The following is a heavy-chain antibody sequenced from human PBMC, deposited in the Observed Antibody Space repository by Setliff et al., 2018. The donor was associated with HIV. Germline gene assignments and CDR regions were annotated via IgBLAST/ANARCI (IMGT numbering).Heavy chain of an antibody. D-gene: IGHD2-8*01. CDR3: ARTACSLAMGCYFDF. J-gene: IGHJ4*02. Sequence: GESLKISCAASGFPFNEYGMHWVRQAPGKGLEWVSFISRTSSYIYYADSLKGRFTISRDNAKNSLYLQMNSRRAEDTAVYYCARTACSLAMGCYFDFWGRGTLVTVSS. CDR2: ISRTSSYI. V-gene: IGHV3-21*01. CDR1: GFPFNEYG.